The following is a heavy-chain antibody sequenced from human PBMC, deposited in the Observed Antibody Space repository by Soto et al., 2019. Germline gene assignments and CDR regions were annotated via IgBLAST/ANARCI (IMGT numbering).Heavy chain of an antibody. CDR1: GYTFTSYG. Sequence: GASVKVSCKASGYTFTSYGISWVRQAPGQGLEWMGWISAYNGNTNYAQKLQGRVTMTTDTSTSTAYMELRSLRSDDTAVYYCARDWNYDYIWGSYRYVYWGQGTLVTVSS. D-gene: IGHD3-16*02. V-gene: IGHV1-18*01. CDR3: ARDWNYDYIWGSYRYVY. J-gene: IGHJ4*02. CDR2: ISAYNGNT.